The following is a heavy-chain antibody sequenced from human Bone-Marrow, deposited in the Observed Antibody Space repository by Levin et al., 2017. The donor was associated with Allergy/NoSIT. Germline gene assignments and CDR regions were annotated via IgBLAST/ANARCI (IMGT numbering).Heavy chain of an antibody. V-gene: IGHV3-30*18. CDR1: GFTVNRYG. CDR2: ISFDGIKK. J-gene: IGHJ6*02. Sequence: QSGGSLRLSCTASGFTVNRYGIHWVRKAPGKGLEWLALISFDGIKKYYGEPVQGRFTISRDIAKNTVYLQMNSLTTEDTAIYYCAKDLWEALDYYYGVHVWGQGTAVTVSS. D-gene: IGHD3-16*01. CDR3: AKDLWEALDYYYGVHV.